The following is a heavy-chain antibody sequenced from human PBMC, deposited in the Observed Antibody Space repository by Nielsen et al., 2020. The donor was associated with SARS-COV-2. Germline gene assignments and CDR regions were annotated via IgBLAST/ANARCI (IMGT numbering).Heavy chain of an antibody. CDR1: GFTFSDYY. D-gene: IGHD1-26*01. J-gene: IGHJ3*02. CDR3: ARAYSGSYWGAFDI. V-gene: IGHV3-11*06. Sequence: GESLKISCAASGFTFSDYYMSWIRQAPGKGLEWVSYISSSSSYTNYADSVKGRFTISRDNAKNSLYLQMNSLRAEDTAVYYCARAYSGSYWGAFDIWGQGTMVTVSS. CDR2: ISSSSSYT.